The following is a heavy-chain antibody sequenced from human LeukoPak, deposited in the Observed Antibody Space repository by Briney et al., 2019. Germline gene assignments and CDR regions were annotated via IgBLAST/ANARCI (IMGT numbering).Heavy chain of an antibody. CDR2: INHSGSS. Sequence: SETLSLTCAVYGGSFSGYYWSWIRQPPGKGLEWIGEINHSGSSNYNPSLKSRVTISVDTSKNQSSLKLSSVTAADTAVYYCASQSYYDSSGYYWLDYWGQGTLVTVSS. CDR3: ASQSYYDSSGYYWLDY. J-gene: IGHJ4*02. CDR1: GGSFSGYY. D-gene: IGHD3-22*01. V-gene: IGHV4-34*01.